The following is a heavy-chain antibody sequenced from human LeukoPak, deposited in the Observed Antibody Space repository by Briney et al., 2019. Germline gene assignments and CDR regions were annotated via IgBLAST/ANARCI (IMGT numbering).Heavy chain of an antibody. J-gene: IGHJ4*02. CDR3: AKDISIAAAGGSDY. CDR1: GFTFSSYS. Sequence: GGSLRLSCAASGFTFSSYSMNWVRQAPGKGLEWVSSISSSSSYIYYADSVKGRFTISRDNSKNSLYLQMNSLRAEDTALYYCAKDISIAAAGGSDYWGQGTLVTVSS. CDR2: ISSSSSYI. V-gene: IGHV3-21*04. D-gene: IGHD6-13*01.